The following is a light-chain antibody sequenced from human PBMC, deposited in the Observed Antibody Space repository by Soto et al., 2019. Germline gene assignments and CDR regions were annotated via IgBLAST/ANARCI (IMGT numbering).Light chain of an antibody. V-gene: IGKV3-11*01. CDR3: QQRSNWHPDT. CDR2: DAS. J-gene: IGKJ5*01. Sequence: EIVLTQSPATLSLSPGGRSNLSCRASQSVSSYLAWYQQKPGQAPRLLIYDASNRATGIPARFSGSGSGTDFTLTISSLETEDFAVYYCQQRSNWHPDTFGHGTRLEIK. CDR1: QSVSSY.